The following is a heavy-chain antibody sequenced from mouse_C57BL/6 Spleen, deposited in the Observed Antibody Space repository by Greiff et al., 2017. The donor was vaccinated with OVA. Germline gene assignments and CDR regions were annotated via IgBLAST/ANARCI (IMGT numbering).Heavy chain of an antibody. D-gene: IGHD3-2*02. Sequence: QVQLQQPGAELVKPGASVKLSCKASGYTFTSYWMQWVKQRPGQGLEWIGEIDPSDSYTNYNQKFKGKATLTVDTSSSTAYMPLSSLTSEGSAVYYCARRQLRPWFAYGGQGTLVTVSA. J-gene: IGHJ3*01. V-gene: IGHV1-50*01. CDR1: GYTFTSYW. CDR3: ARRQLRPWFAY. CDR2: IDPSDSYT.